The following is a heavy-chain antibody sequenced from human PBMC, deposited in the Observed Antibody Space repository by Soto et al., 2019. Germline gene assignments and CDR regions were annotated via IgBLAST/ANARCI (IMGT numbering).Heavy chain of an antibody. CDR1: GYIFTSYA. J-gene: IGHJ4*02. CDR3: ARELQGLYYFDF. Sequence: ASVKVSCKTSGYIFTSYAMHWVRQAPGQRLEWMGWINAGNGDTKYSQKFRCRVTITRDTSANTAFMELSSLRSEDTAIYYCARELQGLYYFDFWGQGTLVTVSS. V-gene: IGHV1-3*01. D-gene: IGHD4-4*01. CDR2: INAGNGDT.